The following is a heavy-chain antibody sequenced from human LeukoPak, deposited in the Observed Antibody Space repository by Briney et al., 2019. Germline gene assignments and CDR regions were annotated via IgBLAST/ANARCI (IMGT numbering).Heavy chain of an antibody. CDR2: IYPGDSDT. CDR3: ARRHCSGDSCYSGAFDI. CDR1: GYSFTSYW. Sequence: GESLKISCKCSGYSFTSYWIGWARPMPGKGLEWMGIIYPGDSDTIYSPSFQGQVTISADKSISTAYLQWSSLQASDTAMYYCARRHCSGDSCYSGAFDIWGQGTMVTVSS. J-gene: IGHJ3*02. D-gene: IGHD2-15*01. V-gene: IGHV5-51*01.